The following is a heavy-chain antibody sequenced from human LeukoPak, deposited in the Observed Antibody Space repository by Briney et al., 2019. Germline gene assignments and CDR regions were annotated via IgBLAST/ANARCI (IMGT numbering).Heavy chain of an antibody. CDR2: ISSSGSTI. CDR3: ARDLGYSSGWYYFDY. Sequence: SGGSLRLSCAASGFTFSSYEMNWARQAPGKGLEWVSYISSSGSTIYYADSVKGRFTISRDNAKNSLYLQMNSLRAEDTAVYYCARDLGYSSGWYYFDYWGQGTLVTVSS. J-gene: IGHJ4*02. CDR1: GFTFSSYE. V-gene: IGHV3-48*03. D-gene: IGHD6-19*01.